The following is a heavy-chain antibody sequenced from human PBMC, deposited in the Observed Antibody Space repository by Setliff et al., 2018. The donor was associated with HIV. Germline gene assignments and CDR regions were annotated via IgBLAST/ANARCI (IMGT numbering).Heavy chain of an antibody. J-gene: IGHJ4*02. Sequence: SETLSLTCAVYGGSFSGSYWSWIRQPPGKGLEWIGEINHSGSTNYNQSLKSRVTISVDTSKNQFSLKLSSATAADTAVYYCARDLSYDYDRSSDTFDYWGQGTLVTVSS. D-gene: IGHD3-22*01. V-gene: IGHV4-34*01. CDR3: ARDLSYDYDRSSDTFDY. CDR2: INHSGST. CDR1: GGSFSGSY.